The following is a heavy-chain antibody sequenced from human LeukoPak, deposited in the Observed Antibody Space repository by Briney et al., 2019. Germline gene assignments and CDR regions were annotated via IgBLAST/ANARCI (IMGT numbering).Heavy chain of an antibody. Sequence: SETLSLTCTVSGGSISSYYWSWIRQPPGKGLEWIGYIYYSGSTNYNPSLKSRVTISVDTSKNQFSLKLSSVTAADTAVYYCSREGSSGWYFDYWGQGTLVTVSS. D-gene: IGHD6-19*01. CDR2: IYYSGST. CDR3: SREGSSGWYFDY. V-gene: IGHV4-59*01. J-gene: IGHJ4*02. CDR1: GGSISSYY.